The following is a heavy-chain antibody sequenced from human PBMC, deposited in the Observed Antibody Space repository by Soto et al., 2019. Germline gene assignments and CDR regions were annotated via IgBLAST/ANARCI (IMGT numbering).Heavy chain of an antibody. D-gene: IGHD2-8*01. CDR2: IESDGRGT. CDR1: GFTFSTSW. V-gene: IGHV3-74*01. J-gene: IGHJ5*02. CDR3: ARDSMRGRFDP. Sequence: PGGSLRLSCAASGFTFSTSWMHWVRQAPGKGLVWVSRIESDGRGTTYADSVKGRFTISRDNAKNTLYLQMNSLRAEDTAVYYCARDSMRGRFDPWGQGTLVTVSS.